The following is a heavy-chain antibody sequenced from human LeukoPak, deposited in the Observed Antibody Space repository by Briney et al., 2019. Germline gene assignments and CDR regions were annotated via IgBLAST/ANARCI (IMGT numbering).Heavy chain of an antibody. D-gene: IGHD2-2*01. CDR1: GGSFGSHY. CDR2: VNHGGST. V-gene: IGHV4-34*01. Sequence: SETLSLTCAVYGGSFGSHYWNWIRQPPGKGLEWIGEVNHGGSTNYNPSLKSRVTISLDTSTNQFSLNLSSVTAADTAVNYCARGDGWYQLFRYWGQGTLVTVSS. CDR3: ARGDGWYQLFRY. J-gene: IGHJ4*02.